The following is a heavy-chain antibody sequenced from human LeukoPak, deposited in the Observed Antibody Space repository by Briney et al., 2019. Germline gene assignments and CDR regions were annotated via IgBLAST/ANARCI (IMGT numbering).Heavy chain of an antibody. CDR3: VHSSSRYYFDY. V-gene: IGHV1-24*01. CDR1: GYTLTELS. Sequence: PRASVKVSYKVSGYTLTELSMHWVRQAPGKGLEWRGGFDPEDGETIYAQKFQGRVTMTEDTSTDTAYMELSSLRSEDTDVYYCVHSSSRYYFDYWGQRTLVTVSS. CDR2: FDPEDGET. D-gene: IGHD6-6*01. J-gene: IGHJ4*02.